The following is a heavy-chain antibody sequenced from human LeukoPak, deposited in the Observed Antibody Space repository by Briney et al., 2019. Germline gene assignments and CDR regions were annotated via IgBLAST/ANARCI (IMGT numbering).Heavy chain of an antibody. V-gene: IGHV3-30-3*01. CDR2: ISYDGSNK. D-gene: IGHD6-6*01. CDR1: GFTFSSYA. Sequence: PGGSLRLSCAASGFTFSSYAMHWVRQAPGKGLEWVAVISYDGSNKYYADSVKGRFTISRDNSKNTLYLQMNSLRAEDTAVYYCARDSSSIVFGWFVPWGQGTLVTVSS. J-gene: IGHJ5*02. CDR3: ARDSSSIVFGWFVP.